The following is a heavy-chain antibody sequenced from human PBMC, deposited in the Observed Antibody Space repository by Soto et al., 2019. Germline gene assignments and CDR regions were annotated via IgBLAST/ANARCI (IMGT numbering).Heavy chain of an antibody. J-gene: IGHJ4*02. V-gene: IGHV1-2*04. CDR1: GYTFTGYY. Sequence: ASVKVSCKASGYTFTGYYMHWVRQAPGQGLEWMGWINPNSGGTNYAQKFQGWVAITRDTSISTAYMELSRLRSDDTAVYYCARGVISERWLAYYFDYWGQGTLVTVSS. D-gene: IGHD6-19*01. CDR3: ARGVISERWLAYYFDY. CDR2: INPNSGGT.